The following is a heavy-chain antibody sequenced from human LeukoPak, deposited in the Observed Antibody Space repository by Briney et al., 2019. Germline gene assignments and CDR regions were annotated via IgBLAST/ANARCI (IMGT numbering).Heavy chain of an antibody. CDR1: GFAFSGYW. J-gene: IGHJ4*02. Sequence: PGGSLRLSCAASGFAFSGYWMHWVRQAPGKGLVWLSRINGDGYSISYADSVKGRFTISRDNAKKTLYLQMNSLRAEDTAMYYCARGEAVAGNDHWGQGALVTVSS. CDR2: INGDGYSI. D-gene: IGHD6-19*01. V-gene: IGHV3-74*01. CDR3: ARGEAVAGNDH.